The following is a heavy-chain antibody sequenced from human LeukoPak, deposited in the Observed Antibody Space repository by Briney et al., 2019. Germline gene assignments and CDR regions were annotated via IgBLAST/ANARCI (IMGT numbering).Heavy chain of an antibody. CDR2: ISGSSSYI. Sequence: PGGSLRLSCAASGFTFGTYSMHWVRQAPGKGLEWVSSISGSSSYIYYADSVRGRFTIFRDNAKDSVYLQMNSLRAEDSATYYCVREGFYFFDFWGQGTLVTVSS. CDR1: GFTFGTYS. V-gene: IGHV3-21*01. CDR3: VREGFYFFDF. J-gene: IGHJ4*01.